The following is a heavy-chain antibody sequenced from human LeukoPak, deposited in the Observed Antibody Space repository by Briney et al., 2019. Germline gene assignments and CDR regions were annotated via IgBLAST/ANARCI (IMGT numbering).Heavy chain of an antibody. CDR3: ARDAAPYYDILTGGVSDP. CDR1: GGTFSSYA. J-gene: IGHJ5*02. D-gene: IGHD3-9*01. V-gene: IGHV1-69*01. Sequence: SVKVSCKASGGTFSSYAISRVRQAPGQGLEWMGGIIPIFGTANYAQKFQGRVTITADESTSTAYMELSSLRSEDTAVYYCARDAAPYYDILTGGVSDPWGQGTLVTVSS. CDR2: IIPIFGTA.